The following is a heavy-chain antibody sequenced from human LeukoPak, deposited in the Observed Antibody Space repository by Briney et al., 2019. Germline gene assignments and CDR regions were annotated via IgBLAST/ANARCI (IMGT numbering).Heavy chain of an antibody. J-gene: IGHJ5*02. CDR1: GYTFTGYY. D-gene: IGHD6-13*01. V-gene: IGHV1-2*02. CDR2: INPNSGGT. CDR3: ARGRRYSRVQSPRENWFDP. Sequence: ASVKVSCKASGYTFTGYYMHWVRQAPGQGLEWMGCINPNSGGTNYAQKFQGRVTMTRDTSISTAYMELSRLRSNDTAVYYCARGRRYSRVQSPRENWFDPWGQGTLVTVSS.